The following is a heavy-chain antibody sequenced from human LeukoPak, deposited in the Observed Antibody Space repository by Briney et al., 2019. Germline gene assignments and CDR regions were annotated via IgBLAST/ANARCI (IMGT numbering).Heavy chain of an antibody. J-gene: IGHJ4*02. CDR1: GGSFSGYY. CDR2: INHSGST. V-gene: IGHV4-34*01. Sequence: PSETLSLTCAVYGGSFSGYYWSWIRQPPGKGLEWIGEINHSGSTNYNPSLKSRVTISVDTSKNQFSLKLSSVTAADTAVYYCARSQYGPFDYWGQGTLVTVSS. D-gene: IGHD4-17*01. CDR3: ARSQYGPFDY.